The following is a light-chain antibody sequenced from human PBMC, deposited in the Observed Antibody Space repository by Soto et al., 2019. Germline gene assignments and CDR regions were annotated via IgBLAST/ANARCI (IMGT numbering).Light chain of an antibody. CDR1: SSNIGAGYD. V-gene: IGLV1-40*01. CDR3: QSFDSSLGAYV. Sequence: QPVLTQPPSVSGAPGQRVTISCTGSSSNIGAGYDVHWYQQLPGTAPKLLIYRNDNRPSGVPDRFSGSKSGTSASLAIAGLQAEDEAAYYCQSFDSSLGAYVFGTGTKLTVL. CDR2: RND. J-gene: IGLJ1*01.